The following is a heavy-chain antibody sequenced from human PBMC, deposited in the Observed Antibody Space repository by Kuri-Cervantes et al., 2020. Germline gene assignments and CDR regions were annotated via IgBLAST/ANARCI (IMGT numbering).Heavy chain of an antibody. Sequence: GESLKISCAASGFTFSDYYMSWIRQAPGKGLEWVSYISSSGSTIYYADSVKGRFTISRDNAKNSLYLQMNSLRAEDTAVYYCARDGGWLRPAVGTFDIWGQGTMVTVSS. CDR1: GFTFSDYY. J-gene: IGHJ3*02. V-gene: IGHV3-11*01. CDR2: ISSSGSTI. D-gene: IGHD5-12*01. CDR3: ARDGGWLRPAVGTFDI.